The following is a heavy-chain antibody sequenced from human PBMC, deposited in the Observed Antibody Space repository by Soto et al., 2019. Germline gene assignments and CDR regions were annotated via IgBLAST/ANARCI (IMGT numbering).Heavy chain of an antibody. V-gene: IGHV4-59*01. CDR2: IYYSGST. D-gene: IGHD3-9*01. CDR1: GGSISSYY. Sequence: ASETLSLTCTVSGGSISSYYWSWIRQPPGKGLEWIGYIYYSGSTNYNPSLKSRVTISVDTSKNQFSLKLSSVTAADTAVYYCARDLGFYDILTGYAPSGMDVWGQGTTVTVSS. J-gene: IGHJ6*02. CDR3: ARDLGFYDILTGYAPSGMDV.